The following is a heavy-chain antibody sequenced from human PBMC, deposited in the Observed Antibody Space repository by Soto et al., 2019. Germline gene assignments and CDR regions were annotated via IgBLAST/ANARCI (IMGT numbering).Heavy chain of an antibody. D-gene: IGHD2-8*01. J-gene: IGHJ6*03. CDR1: GFTFSNAW. V-gene: IGHV3-15*01. CDR2: IKSKTDGGTT. Sequence: EVQLVESGGGLVKPGGSLRLSCAASGFTFSNAWMSWVRQAPEKGLEWVGRIKSKTDGGTTDYAAPVKGRFTISRDDSKNTLYLQMNSLKTEDTAVYYCTTVGFWTPPSDYYYYYYMDVWGKGTTVTVSS. CDR3: TTVGFWTPPSDYYYYYYMDV.